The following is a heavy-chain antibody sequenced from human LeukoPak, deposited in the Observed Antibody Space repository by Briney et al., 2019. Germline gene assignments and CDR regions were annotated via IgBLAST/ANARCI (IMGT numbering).Heavy chain of an antibody. V-gene: IGHV3-7*01. Sequence: PGGSLRLSCAASGFTFSNYWVAWVRQAPGKGLEWVANIKGDGSEKYYEDSVKGRFTISRDNAKNSLYLQMNSLRAEDTALYYCETSIGYSYTLDVWGQGTTVTVSS. CDR3: ETSIGYSYTLDV. D-gene: IGHD2/OR15-2a*01. J-gene: IGHJ6*02. CDR2: IKGDGSEK. CDR1: GFTFSNYW.